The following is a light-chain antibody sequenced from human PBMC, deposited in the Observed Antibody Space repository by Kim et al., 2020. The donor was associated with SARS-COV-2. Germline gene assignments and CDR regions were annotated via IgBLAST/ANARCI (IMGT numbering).Light chain of an antibody. CDR2: QDT. CDR3: QAWDSSAVV. J-gene: IGLJ2*01. CDR1: KLGDQY. Sequence: GSPGQTASITWSGDKLGDQYTCWYQQKPGQSPVLVIYQDTKRPSGIPERFSGSNSGNTATLTISGTQAMDEADYYCQAWDSSAVVFGGGTQLTVL. V-gene: IGLV3-1*01.